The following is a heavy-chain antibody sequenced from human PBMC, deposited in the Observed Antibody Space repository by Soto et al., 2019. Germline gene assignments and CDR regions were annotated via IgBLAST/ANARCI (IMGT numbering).Heavy chain of an antibody. Sequence: QVQLVQSGAEVKKPGSSVKVSCKASGGSFSSYAFSWVRQAPGQGLEWMGGIIPFFGTTNYAQKFQDKVTVTADESPCTAYMALSGLRSDDKAVYYCAKHSGRYYSAVMDVWGQGTTVTVSS. CDR2: IIPFFGTT. V-gene: IGHV1-69*12. D-gene: IGHD1-26*01. CDR1: GGSFSSYA. CDR3: AKHSGRYYSAVMDV. J-gene: IGHJ6*02.